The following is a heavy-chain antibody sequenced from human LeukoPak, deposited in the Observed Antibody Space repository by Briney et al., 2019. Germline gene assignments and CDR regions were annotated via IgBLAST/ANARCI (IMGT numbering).Heavy chain of an antibody. J-gene: IGHJ6*03. CDR2: INPNSGGT. CDR1: GYTFTNYG. CDR3: ARGGSVVTIFGVVTNYYYYYYMDV. V-gene: IGHV1-2*02. D-gene: IGHD3-3*01. Sequence: ASVKVSCKASGYTFTNYGISWVRQAPGQGLEWMGWINPNSGGTNYAQKFQGRVTMTRDTSISTAYMELSRLRSDDTAVYYCARGGSVVTIFGVVTNYYYYYYMDVWGKGTTVTVSS.